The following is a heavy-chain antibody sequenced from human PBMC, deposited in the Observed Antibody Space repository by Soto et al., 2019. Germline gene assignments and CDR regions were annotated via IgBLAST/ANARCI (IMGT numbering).Heavy chain of an antibody. J-gene: IGHJ4*02. CDR1: GASISYGGFS. V-gene: IGHV4-30-2*06. D-gene: IGHD5-12*01. CDR2: ISHLEST. Sequence: SETLSLTCTVSGASISYGGFSWSWIRQSPGKGLEWIGYISHLESTYFHPSFKSRLTMSIDRARNQFSLKLSSVTAADMAVYYCARGGGYDSFDYWGQGVLVTVSS. CDR3: ARGGGYDSFDY.